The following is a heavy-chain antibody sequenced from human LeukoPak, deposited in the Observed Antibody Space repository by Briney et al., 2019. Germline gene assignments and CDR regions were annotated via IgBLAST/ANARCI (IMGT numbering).Heavy chain of an antibody. CDR1: GFTFSSYS. CDR2: ISSNSNYK. Sequence: GGSLRLSCVISGFTFSSYSMNWVRQAPGKGLEWVSSISSNSNYKNYADSVKGRFTISRDNAKNSLYLQMNSLRAEDTAVYYCARGQGTYYDGWGQGTLVTVSS. V-gene: IGHV3-21*01. CDR3: ARGQGTYYDG. D-gene: IGHD3-22*01. J-gene: IGHJ4*02.